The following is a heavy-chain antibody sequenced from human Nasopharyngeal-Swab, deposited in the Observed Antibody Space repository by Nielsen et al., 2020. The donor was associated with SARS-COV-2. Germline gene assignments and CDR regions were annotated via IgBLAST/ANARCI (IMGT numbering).Heavy chain of an antibody. CDR1: RFTFSPYI. J-gene: IGHJ4*02. CDR2: ISADGSNE. V-gene: IGHV3-30*03. CDR3: ARGGGFCTSCYGVDY. Sequence: GESLKISCAASRFTFSPYIMHWVRPAPGKGLEWVALISADGSNEYYADSVKGRFTISRDNSKSTLYLQMNSLRVEDTAVYYCARGGGFCTSCYGVDYWGQGTLVTVSS. D-gene: IGHD2-2*01.